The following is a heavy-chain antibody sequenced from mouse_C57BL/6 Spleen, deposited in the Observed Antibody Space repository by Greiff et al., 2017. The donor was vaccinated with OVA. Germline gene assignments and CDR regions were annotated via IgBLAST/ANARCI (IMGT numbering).Heavy chain of an antibody. CDR2: IRSKSNNYAT. Sequence: EVKLMESGGGLVQPKGSLKLSCAASGFSFNTYAMNWVRQAPGKGLEWVARIRSKSNNYATYYADSVKDRFTISRDDSESMLYLQMNNLKTEDTAMYYGGRHPDGYYWYFDVWGTGTTVTVSS. D-gene: IGHD2-3*01. J-gene: IGHJ1*03. CDR3: GRHPDGYYWYFDV. V-gene: IGHV10-1*01. CDR1: GFSFNTYA.